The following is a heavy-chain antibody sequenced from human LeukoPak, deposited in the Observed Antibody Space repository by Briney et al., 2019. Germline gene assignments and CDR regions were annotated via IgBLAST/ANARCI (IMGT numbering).Heavy chain of an antibody. J-gene: IGHJ4*02. CDR1: RGSMSSYY. CDR2: IYYERST. CDR3: ARHTRWGPFDD. D-gene: IGHD5-24*01. Sequence: PSETLSLTCTVSRGSMSSYYWSWLRQTPGKGLGWIGYIYYERSTNYNPSLKSRDTISVDTSKNQFSLKLSSVTAADTAVYYCARHTRWGPFDDWGQGTLVTVS. V-gene: IGHV4-59*08.